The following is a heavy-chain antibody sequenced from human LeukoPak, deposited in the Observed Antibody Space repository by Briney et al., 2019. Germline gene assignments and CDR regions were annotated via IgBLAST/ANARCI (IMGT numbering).Heavy chain of an antibody. CDR1: GFTLKIYP. J-gene: IGHJ3*02. CDR3: AREGVQTTVDAFDI. CDR2: ISHDGSDK. Sequence: GGSLRLSCAASGFTLKIYPMHWVREAPGKGLEWLSVISHDGSDKTNADSVKGRFIISRDNSKNTIYLQLNSLRPEDTAMYYCAREGVQTTVDAFDIWGLGTMVIVSS. V-gene: IGHV3-30*04. D-gene: IGHD4-17*01.